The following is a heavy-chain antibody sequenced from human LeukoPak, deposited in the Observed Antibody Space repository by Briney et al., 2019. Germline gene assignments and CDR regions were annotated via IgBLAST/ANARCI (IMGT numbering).Heavy chain of an antibody. CDR2: INHSGST. CDR3: ARKGRWGYFDY. Sequence: SETLSLTCAVYGGSFSGYYWSWIRQPPGKGLEWIGEINHSGSTNYNPSLKSRVTISVDTSKNQFSLKLSSVTAADTAVYYCARKGRWGYFDYWGQGTLVTVSS. D-gene: IGHD4-23*01. V-gene: IGHV4-34*01. CDR1: GGSFSGYY. J-gene: IGHJ4*02.